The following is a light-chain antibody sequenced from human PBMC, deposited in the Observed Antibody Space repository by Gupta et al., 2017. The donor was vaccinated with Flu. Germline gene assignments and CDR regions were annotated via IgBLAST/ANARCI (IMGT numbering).Light chain of an antibody. CDR1: NLGHKF. J-gene: IGLJ1*01. CDR2: QTD. V-gene: IGLV3-1*01. Sequence: SQDLTQPPSVSVPPGQTVTVTCLGDNLGHKFVSWFRQKTGQSPVLLIYQTDRRPSGIPDRISGSISGDTATLTITDTQSFDEADYYCQAWDSSIARVFGPGTKVTVL. CDR3: QAWDSSIARV.